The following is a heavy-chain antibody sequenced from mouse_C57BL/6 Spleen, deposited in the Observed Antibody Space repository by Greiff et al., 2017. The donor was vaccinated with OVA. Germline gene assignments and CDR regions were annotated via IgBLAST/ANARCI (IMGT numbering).Heavy chain of an antibody. CDR2: IDPSDSYT. V-gene: IGHV1-69*01. Sequence: QVQLKQPGAELVMPGASVKLSCKASGYTFTSYWMHWVKQRPGQGLEWIGEIDPSDSYTNYNQKFKGKSTLTVDKSSSTAYMQLSSLTSEDAAVYYCARGDSSGCVAYWGQGTLVTVSA. D-gene: IGHD3-2*02. CDR3: ARGDSSGCVAY. J-gene: IGHJ3*01. CDR1: GYTFTSYW.